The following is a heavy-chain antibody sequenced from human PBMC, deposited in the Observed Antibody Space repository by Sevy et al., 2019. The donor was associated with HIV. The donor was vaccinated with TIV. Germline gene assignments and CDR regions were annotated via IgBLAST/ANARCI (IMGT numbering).Heavy chain of an antibody. CDR3: AKDRVVVVPAAPGLGYYYGMDV. CDR2: IRYDGSNK. D-gene: IGHD2-2*01. Sequence: GGSLRLSCAASGFTFNYYGMYWVRQAPGKGLEWVSFIRYDGSNKDYADSVKGRFTISRDNSKNTVYLQMNSLRGEDTAVYHCAKDRVVVVPAAPGLGYYYGMDVWGRGTTVTVSS. CDR1: GFTFNYYG. J-gene: IGHJ6*02. V-gene: IGHV3-30*02.